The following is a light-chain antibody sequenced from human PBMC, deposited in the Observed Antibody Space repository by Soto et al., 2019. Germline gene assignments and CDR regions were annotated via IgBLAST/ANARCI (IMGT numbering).Light chain of an antibody. J-gene: IGLJ3*02. CDR3: ETWGTNTRV. CDR1: SGHSSYI. Sequence: QPVLTQSSSASASLGSSVRLTCTLSSGHSSYIIAWHQQQPGKAPRYLMKLEGSGSNNKGSGVPDRFSGSSSGADRYLTISNLQSEDEADYYCETWGTNTRVFGGGTKLNVL. V-gene: IGLV4-60*03. CDR2: LEGSGSN.